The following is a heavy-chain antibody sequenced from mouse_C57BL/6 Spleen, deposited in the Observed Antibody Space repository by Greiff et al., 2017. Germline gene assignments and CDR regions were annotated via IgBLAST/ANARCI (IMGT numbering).Heavy chain of an antibody. V-gene: IGHV3-6*01. CDR2: ISYDGSN. CDR1: GYSITSGYY. D-gene: IGHD1-1*01. J-gene: IGHJ1*03. Sequence: EVHLVESGPGLVKPSQSLSLTCSVTGYSITSGYYWNWIRQFPGNKLEWMGYISYDGSNNYNPSLKNRISITRDTSKNQFFLKLNSVTTEDTATYYCARDYYGSSGYFDVWGTGTTVTVSS. CDR3: ARDYYGSSGYFDV.